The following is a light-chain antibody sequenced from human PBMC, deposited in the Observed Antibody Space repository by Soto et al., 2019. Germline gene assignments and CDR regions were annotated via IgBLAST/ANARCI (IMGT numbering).Light chain of an antibody. Sequence: EIVLTQSPGTLSLSPGDRAALSCRASQRVTSYLAWYQQKPGQAPRLLIYGASSRATGIPDRFSGGGSGTEFTLTISSLQPDDFATYYCQHYNSYSEAFGQGTKVDIK. J-gene: IGKJ1*01. CDR1: QRVTSY. V-gene: IGKV3-20*01. CDR2: GAS. CDR3: QHYNSYSEA.